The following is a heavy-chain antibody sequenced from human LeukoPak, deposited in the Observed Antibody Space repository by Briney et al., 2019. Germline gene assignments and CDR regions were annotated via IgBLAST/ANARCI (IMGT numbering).Heavy chain of an antibody. Sequence: PEGSLRLSCAASGFTFSSYAMYWVRQAPGKGLEWVGFIRSKAYGGTTEYAASVKGRFTISRDDSKSIAYLQMNSLKTEDTAVYYCTRTQYSSSWYSGYYYYGMDVWGQGTTVTVSS. CDR1: GFTFSSYA. CDR3: TRTQYSSSWYSGYYYYGMDV. J-gene: IGHJ6*02. CDR2: IRSKAYGGTT. V-gene: IGHV3-49*04. D-gene: IGHD6-13*01.